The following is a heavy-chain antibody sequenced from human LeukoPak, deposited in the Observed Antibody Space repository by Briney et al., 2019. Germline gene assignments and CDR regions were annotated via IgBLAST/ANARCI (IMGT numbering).Heavy chain of an antibody. J-gene: IGHJ6*02. Sequence: SETLSLTCTVSGGSISSYYWSWIRQPPGKGLEWIGYIYYSGSTNHNPSLKSRVTISVDTSKNQFSLKLSSVTAADTAMYYCARHPPDYYGSDLYGMDVWGQGTTVTVSS. CDR3: ARHPPDYYGSDLYGMDV. V-gene: IGHV4-59*08. CDR1: GGSISSYY. CDR2: IYYSGST. D-gene: IGHD3-10*01.